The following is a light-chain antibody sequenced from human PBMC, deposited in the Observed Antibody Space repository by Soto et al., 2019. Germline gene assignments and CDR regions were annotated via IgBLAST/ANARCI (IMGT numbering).Light chain of an antibody. J-gene: IGKJ3*01. CDR3: QQYGSSPLT. CDR1: QSVSSSY. V-gene: IGKV3-20*01. CDR2: GAS. Sequence: EIVLTQSPGTLSLSPGERATLSCRASQSVSSSYLAWYQQKPGQAPRLLIYGASSRATGIPDRFSGSGSGTDFTPNIRRLEPEHFGVYYCQQYGSSPLTFGPGTKGDIK.